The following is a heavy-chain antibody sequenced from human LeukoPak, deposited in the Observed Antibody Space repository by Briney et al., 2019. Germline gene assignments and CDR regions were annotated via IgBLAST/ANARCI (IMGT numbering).Heavy chain of an antibody. CDR1: GGSISSYY. CDR3: ARHLGSRAAFDI. Sequence: SETLSLTCTVSGGSISSYYWSWIRRPPGKGLEWIGYIYYSGSTNYNPSLKSRVTISVDTSKNQFSLKLSSVTAADTAVYYCARHLGSRAAFDIWGQGTMVTVSS. V-gene: IGHV4-59*08. J-gene: IGHJ3*02. CDR2: IYYSGST. D-gene: IGHD7-27*01.